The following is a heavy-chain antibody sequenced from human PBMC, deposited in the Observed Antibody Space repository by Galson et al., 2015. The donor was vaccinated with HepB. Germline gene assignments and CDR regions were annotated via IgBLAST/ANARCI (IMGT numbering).Heavy chain of an antibody. CDR3: ARIIRSYDFWSGYYPDDAFDI. Sequence: PALVKPTQTLTLTCTFSGFSLSTSGMCVSWIRQPPGKALEWLALIDWDDDKYYSTSLKTRLTISKDTSKNQVVLTMTNMDPVDTATYYCARIIRSYDFWSGYYPDDAFDIWGQGTMVTVSS. CDR1: GFSLSTSGMC. CDR2: IDWDDDK. J-gene: IGHJ3*02. D-gene: IGHD3-3*01. V-gene: IGHV2-70*01.